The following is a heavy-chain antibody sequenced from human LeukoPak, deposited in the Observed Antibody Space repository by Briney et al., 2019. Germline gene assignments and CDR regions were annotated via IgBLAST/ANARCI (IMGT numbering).Heavy chain of an antibody. J-gene: IGHJ1*01. D-gene: IGHD3-10*01. CDR3: ARALYYYGSGSYYSPEYFQH. CDR2: INHSGST. Sequence: TSETLSLTCAVYGGSFSGYFWRWIRQPPGKGLEWLGEINHSGSTNYNPYLKSRLTISVDTSKNQFSPKLSSVTAADTAVYYCARALYYYGSGSYYSPEYFQHWGQGTLVTVSS. CDR1: GGSFSGYF. V-gene: IGHV4-34*01.